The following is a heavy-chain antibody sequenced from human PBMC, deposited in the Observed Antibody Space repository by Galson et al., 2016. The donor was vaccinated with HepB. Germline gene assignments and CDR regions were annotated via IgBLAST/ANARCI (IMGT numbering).Heavy chain of an antibody. J-gene: IGHJ4*02. CDR1: GYNFNNFG. V-gene: IGHV1-18*01. CDR2: IAVYNGNT. CDR3: ARRTRTYYFDS. Sequence: SVKVSCKASGYNFNNFGISWVRQAPGQGLEWMGWIAVYNGNTNYPQKHRGRVTLTTDKSTSTAYMELRSLRFDDTAVYYCARRTRTYYFDSWGQGTLVTVSS.